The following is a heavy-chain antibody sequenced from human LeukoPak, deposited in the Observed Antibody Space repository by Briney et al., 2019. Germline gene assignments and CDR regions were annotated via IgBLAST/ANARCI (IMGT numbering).Heavy chain of an antibody. Sequence: GGSLRLSCAASGFTFSSYAMSWVRQAPGKGLEWVSGISGSGGSTYYADSVKGRFTISRDNSKNTLYLQMNSLRAEDTAVYYCAKGYSGYDLSFDYWGQGTLVTVSS. D-gene: IGHD5-12*01. CDR2: ISGSGGST. V-gene: IGHV3-23*01. J-gene: IGHJ4*02. CDR1: GFTFSSYA. CDR3: AKGYSGYDLSFDY.